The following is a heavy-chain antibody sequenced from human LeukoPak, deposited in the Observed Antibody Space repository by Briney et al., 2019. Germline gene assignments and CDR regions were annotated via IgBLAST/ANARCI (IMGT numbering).Heavy chain of an antibody. Sequence: PGGSLRLSCAASGLTFGNYALSWVRQAPGKGLEWVSGISHSGGNTYYSDSVKGRFTIPRDNSKNTLYLQMNSLRAEDTAVYYCARVWTATTPDYWGQGTLVTVSS. CDR3: ARVWTATTPDY. V-gene: IGHV3-23*01. D-gene: IGHD4-17*01. CDR1: GLTFGNYA. J-gene: IGHJ4*02. CDR2: ISHSGGNT.